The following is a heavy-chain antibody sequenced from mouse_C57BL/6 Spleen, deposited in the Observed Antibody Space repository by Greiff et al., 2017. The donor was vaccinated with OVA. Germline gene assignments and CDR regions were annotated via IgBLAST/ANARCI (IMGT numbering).Heavy chain of an antibody. CDR3: ARVGLLLRSSWFAY. D-gene: IGHD1-1*01. J-gene: IGHJ3*01. CDR2: LNPSHGGA. CDR1: GYTFTSYW. Sequence: QVQLQQPGTELVQPGASVKLSCKASGYTFTSYWMLWVKQRPGQGLEWIGNLNPSHGGANYNEKFKSKSTLTVDKSSSTAYMQLSSLTSEDSAVYYCARVGLLLRSSWFAYWGQGTLVTVSA. V-gene: IGHV1-53*01.